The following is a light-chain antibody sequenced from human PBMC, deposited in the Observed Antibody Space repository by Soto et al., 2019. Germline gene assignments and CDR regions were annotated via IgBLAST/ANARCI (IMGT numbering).Light chain of an antibody. CDR3: CSYAGSSTYV. J-gene: IGLJ1*01. CDR1: SSDVGSYNL. V-gene: IGLV2-23*01. Sequence: QSALTQPASVSGCPGQSITSSCTGTSSDVGSYNLVSWYQQHPGKAPKLMIYEGSKRPSGVSNRFSGSKSGNTASLTISGLQAEDEADYYCCSYAGSSTYVFGTGTKVTVL. CDR2: EGS.